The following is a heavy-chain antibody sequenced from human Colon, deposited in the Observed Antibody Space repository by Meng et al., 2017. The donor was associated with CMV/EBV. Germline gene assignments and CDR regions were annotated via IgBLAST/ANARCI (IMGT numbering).Heavy chain of an antibody. CDR2: ISGSGGST. CDR1: GFTFSSYA. CDR3: ARVMTTITTLAKDV. D-gene: IGHD5-24*01. V-gene: IGHV3-23*01. J-gene: IGHJ6*02. Sequence: GGSLRLSCAASGFTFSSYAMSWVRQAPGKGLEWVSAISGSGGSTYYADSVKGRFTISRDNSKNSLYLQMNSLRGEDTAVYYCARVMTTITTLAKDVWGQGTTVTVSS.